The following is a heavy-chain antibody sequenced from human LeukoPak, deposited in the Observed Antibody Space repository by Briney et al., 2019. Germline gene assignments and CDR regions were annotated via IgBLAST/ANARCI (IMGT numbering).Heavy chain of an antibody. CDR3: ARDERWIQFNY. D-gene: IGHD5-18*01. Sequence: GGTLRLSCVASGFTFSNYGMNWVRQAPGKGLEWVSGIVASSVTTYYADSVKGRFTISRDNSKNTLYLHMNALRVEDKAIYYCARDERWIQFNYWGQGTLVTVSS. J-gene: IGHJ4*02. CDR2: IVASSVTT. CDR1: GFTFSNYG. V-gene: IGHV3-23*01.